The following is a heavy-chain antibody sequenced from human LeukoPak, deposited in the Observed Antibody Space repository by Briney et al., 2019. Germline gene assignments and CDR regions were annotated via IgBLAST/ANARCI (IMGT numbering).Heavy chain of an antibody. V-gene: IGHV3-48*03. CDR3: ARDRCSGGRCYSLSVGHMGV. Sequence: GGSLRLSCAASGFSFSSYEMNWVRQAPGKGLEWVSYISASGTLTHYADSVKGRFTISRDNAKNSLYLQMNSLRAEDTALYYCARDRCSGGRCYSLSVGHMGVWGKGTTVTVSS. CDR2: ISASGTLT. D-gene: IGHD2-15*01. J-gene: IGHJ6*03. CDR1: GFSFSSYE.